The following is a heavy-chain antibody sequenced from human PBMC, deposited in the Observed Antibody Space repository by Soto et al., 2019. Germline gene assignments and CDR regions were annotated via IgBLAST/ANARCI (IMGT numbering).Heavy chain of an antibody. CDR2: FDPEDGET. J-gene: IGHJ4*02. CDR1: GYTLTELS. Sequence: ASVKVSCKVSGYTLTELSMHWVRQAPGKGLEWMGGFDPEDGETIYAQKFQGRVTMTEDTSTDTAYMELSSLRSEDTAVYYCATEVVGFAPATTYYYYDFWDQRTLVTVSA. D-gene: IGHD2-2*01. V-gene: IGHV1-24*01. CDR3: ATEVVGFAPATTYYYYDF.